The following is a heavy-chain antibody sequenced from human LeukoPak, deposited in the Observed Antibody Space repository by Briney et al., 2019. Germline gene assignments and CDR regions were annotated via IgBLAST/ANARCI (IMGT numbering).Heavy chain of an antibody. D-gene: IGHD6-13*01. Sequence: GGSLRLSCAASGFTFSSYAMSGVRRAPGKGLEWVSPISGSGGSTYYAASVKGRFTISRDNSKNTLYLQMNSLRAEDTAVYYCAHISSSWPDYWGQGTLVAVSS. CDR3: AHISSSWPDY. V-gene: IGHV3-23*01. CDR2: ISGSGGST. J-gene: IGHJ4*02. CDR1: GFTFSSYA.